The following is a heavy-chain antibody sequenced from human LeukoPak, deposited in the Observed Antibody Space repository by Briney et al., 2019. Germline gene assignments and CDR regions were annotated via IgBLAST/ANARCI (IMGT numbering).Heavy chain of an antibody. CDR3: AGSGNSLCDFLKYWFDP. CDR2: IYYSGTT. J-gene: IGHJ5*02. V-gene: IGHV4-30-4*08. D-gene: IGHD3-10*01. CDR1: GGSISSGDYY. Sequence: TLSLTCTVSGGSISSGDYYWSWIRQPPGNGLEWIGYIYYSGTTYYNPSLKSRFTISIDTSKNQFSLKLSSVTAADTAVYYCAGSGNSLCDFLKYWFDPWGQGTLVTVSS.